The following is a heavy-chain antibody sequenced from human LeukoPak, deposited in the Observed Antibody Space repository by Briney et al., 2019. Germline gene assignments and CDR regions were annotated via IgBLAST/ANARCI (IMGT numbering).Heavy chain of an antibody. CDR2: ITGSGNRT. D-gene: IGHD2-21*01. CDR3: ADFAATGDGY. CDR1: GFTFSNYA. J-gene: IGHJ4*02. Sequence: WGSLRLSCAASGFTFSNYAMSWVRQAPGKGLEWVSAITGSGNRTYYADSVKGRFTISRDNSRDTLYLQMNSLRAEDTAVYYCADFAATGDGYWGQGTLVTVSS. V-gene: IGHV3-23*01.